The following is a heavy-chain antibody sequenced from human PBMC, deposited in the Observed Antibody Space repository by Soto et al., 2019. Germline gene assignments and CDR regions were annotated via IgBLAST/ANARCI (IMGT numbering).Heavy chain of an antibody. D-gene: IGHD6-13*01. J-gene: IGHJ4*02. CDR3: WAPGIAAAAGRYDY. Sequence: GGSLRLSCAASGFTFSDYYMSWIRQAPGKGLEWVSYISSSGSTIYYADSVKGRFTISRDNAKNSLYLQMNSLRAEDTAVYYCWAPGIAAAAGRYDYWGQGTLVTVSS. CDR1: GFTFSDYY. CDR2: ISSSGSTI. V-gene: IGHV3-11*01.